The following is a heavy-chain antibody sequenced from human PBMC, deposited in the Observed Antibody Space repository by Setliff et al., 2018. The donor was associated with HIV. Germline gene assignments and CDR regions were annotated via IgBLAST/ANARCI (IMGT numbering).Heavy chain of an antibody. Sequence: ASVKVSCKTSGYTFIDYFMHWVRQAPGQGLEWMGWIITNNGDTNIPQRFRGSVTMTRDTSINTAYMELSGLRSDDTSVYYCARQLSNSLESWGQGTPVTVSS. CDR3: ARQLSNSLES. J-gene: IGHJ4*02. V-gene: IGHV1-2*02. D-gene: IGHD1-1*01. CDR2: IITNNGDT. CDR1: GYTFIDYF.